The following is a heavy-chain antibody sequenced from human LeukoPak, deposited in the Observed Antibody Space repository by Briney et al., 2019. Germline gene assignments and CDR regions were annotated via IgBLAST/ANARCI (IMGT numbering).Heavy chain of an antibody. D-gene: IGHD3-10*01. V-gene: IGHV3-30*02. Sequence: GRSLRLSCAASGFTFSSYGMHWVRQAPGKGLEWVAFIHYDGTNEYYADSVKGRFTISRDNFKNTLSLQMNGLRVEDTALYYCVNSGFDPWGQGTLVTVSS. J-gene: IGHJ5*02. CDR3: VNSGFDP. CDR1: GFTFSSYG. CDR2: IHYDGTNE.